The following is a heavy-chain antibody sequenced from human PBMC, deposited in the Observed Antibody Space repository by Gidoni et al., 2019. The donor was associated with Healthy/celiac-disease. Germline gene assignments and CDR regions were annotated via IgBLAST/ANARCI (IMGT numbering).Heavy chain of an antibody. Sequence: QVQLVQSGAEVKKPGSSVKVSCKASGGPFSSYAISWVPQAPGQGLEWMGGIIPIFGTANYAQKFQGRVTITADESTSTAYMELSSLRSEDTAVYYCARDGEGCGGDCSSSFDIWGQGTMVTVSS. V-gene: IGHV1-69*01. D-gene: IGHD2-21*02. J-gene: IGHJ3*02. CDR1: GGPFSSYA. CDR3: ARDGEGCGGDCSSSFDI. CDR2: IIPIFGTA.